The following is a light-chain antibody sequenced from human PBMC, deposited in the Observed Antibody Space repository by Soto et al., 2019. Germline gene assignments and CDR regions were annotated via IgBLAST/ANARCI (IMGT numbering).Light chain of an antibody. Sequence: EIVLTQSPATLSLSPGERATLSCRASQSVSSYLAWYQQKPGQAPRLLIYDASNRATGIPARFSGSGSGTDFTLTISGLEPEDFAVYYCQQRSNWPLTFGGGTKWIS. V-gene: IGKV3-11*01. J-gene: IGKJ4*01. CDR2: DAS. CDR1: QSVSSY. CDR3: QQRSNWPLT.